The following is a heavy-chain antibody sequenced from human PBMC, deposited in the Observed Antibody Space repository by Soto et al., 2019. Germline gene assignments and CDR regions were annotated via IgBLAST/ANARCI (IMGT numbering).Heavy chain of an antibody. CDR1: GVNFKTYC. V-gene: IGHV3-30*03. CDR2: IFYDGISK. CDR3: ARDRQKWFTHHIDP. Sequence: WESXRLSCLSSGVNFKTYCRHWFRQAPGKGLEWVANIFYDGISKYYADAVSGRFTVSRDNSKNTLDLQMNSLTAEDTAVYYCARDRQKWFTHHIDPWGQGTLVTVSS. J-gene: IGHJ5*02. D-gene: IGHD3-10*01.